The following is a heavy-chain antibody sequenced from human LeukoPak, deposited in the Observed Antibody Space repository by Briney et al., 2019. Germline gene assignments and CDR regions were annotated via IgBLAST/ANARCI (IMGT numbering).Heavy chain of an antibody. CDR3: AKVDYYYDSSGYDY. CDR2: ISGSGGRT. Sequence: GGSLRLSCADSGFTFSSYAMSWVRQAPGKGLEWVSAISGSGGRTYYADSVKGRFTISRDNSKNMLYLQMNSLRAADTAVYYCAKVDYYYDSSGYDYWGQGTLVTVSS. CDR1: GFTFSSYA. J-gene: IGHJ4*02. V-gene: IGHV3-23*01. D-gene: IGHD3-22*01.